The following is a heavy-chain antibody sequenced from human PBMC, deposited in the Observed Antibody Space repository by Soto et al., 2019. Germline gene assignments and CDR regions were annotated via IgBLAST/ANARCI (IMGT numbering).Heavy chain of an antibody. Sequence: QVQLVESGGGVVQPGRSLRLSCAASGFTFSSYGMHWVRQAPGKGLEWVAVISYDGSNKYYADSVKGRFTISRDNSKNTLYLQMNSLRAEDTAVYYCAKDGETGMVRGVNYGMDVWGQGTTVTVSS. CDR2: ISYDGSNK. CDR1: GFTFSSYG. J-gene: IGHJ6*02. V-gene: IGHV3-30*18. CDR3: AKDGETGMVRGVNYGMDV. D-gene: IGHD3-10*01.